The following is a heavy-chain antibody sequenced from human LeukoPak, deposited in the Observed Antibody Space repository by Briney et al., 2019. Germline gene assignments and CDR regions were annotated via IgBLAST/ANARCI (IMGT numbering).Heavy chain of an antibody. Sequence: GGSLRLSCAASGFTFSSYAMPWVRQAPGKGLEWVAVTSYDGSNKYYADSLKGRFTISRDNSKNTLYLQMNSLRAEDTAVHYCAKHHCSSISCHGRSSGDFDYWGQGTLVTVSS. V-gene: IGHV3-30*18. CDR3: AKHHCSSISCHGRSSGDFDY. J-gene: IGHJ4*02. CDR1: GFTFSSYA. CDR2: TSYDGSNK. D-gene: IGHD2-2*01.